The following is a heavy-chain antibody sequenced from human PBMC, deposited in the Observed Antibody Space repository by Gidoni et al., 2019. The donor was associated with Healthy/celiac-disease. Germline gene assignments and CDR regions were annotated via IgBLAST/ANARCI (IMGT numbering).Heavy chain of an antibody. CDR2: ISWDGGST. Sequence: EVQLVESGGVVVQPGGSLRLSCAAPGFPFDDYTMHWVRQAPGKGLEWVSLISWDGGSTYYADSVKGRFTISRDNSKNSLYLQMNSLRTEDTALYYCAKDMGEGFGMDVWGQGTTVTVSS. V-gene: IGHV3-43*01. CDR1: GFPFDDYT. D-gene: IGHD2-21*01. J-gene: IGHJ6*02. CDR3: AKDMGEGFGMDV.